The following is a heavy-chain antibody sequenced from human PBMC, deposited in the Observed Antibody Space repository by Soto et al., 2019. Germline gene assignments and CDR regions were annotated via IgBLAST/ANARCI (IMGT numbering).Heavy chain of an antibody. CDR3: AREGGYSENFYTPFDY. CDR1: ADSISSYY. Sequence: SETLSLTCSVSADSISSYYWSWIRQPAGKGLQWIGRIQYSGYTNYNPSLKSRVTMSVDTSKNQFSLKLTSVTAADTAVYYCAREGGYSENFYTPFDYWGQGTLVTVS. CDR2: IQYSGYT. J-gene: IGHJ4*02. V-gene: IGHV4-4*07. D-gene: IGHD1-1*01.